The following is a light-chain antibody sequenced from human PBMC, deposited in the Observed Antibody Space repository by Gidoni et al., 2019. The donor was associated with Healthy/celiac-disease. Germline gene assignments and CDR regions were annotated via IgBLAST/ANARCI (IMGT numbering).Light chain of an antibody. CDR3: KQRSNWPPLT. J-gene: IGKJ4*01. CDR2: DAS. V-gene: IGKV3-11*01. CDR1: QSVSSY. Sequence: DILLTQSPATLSLSPGERATLSCRASQSVSSYLAWYQQKPGQAPRLLIYDASNRATGIPARFSGSGSGKDLTLTISSLEPEDFAVYYCKQRSNWPPLTFGGGTKVEIK.